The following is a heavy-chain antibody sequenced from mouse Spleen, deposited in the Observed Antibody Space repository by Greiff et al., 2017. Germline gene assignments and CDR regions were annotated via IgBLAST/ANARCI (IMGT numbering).Heavy chain of an antibody. V-gene: IGHV1-62-2*01. CDR2: FYPGSGSI. Sequence: QVQLQQSGAELVKPGASVKLSCKASGYTFTEYTIHWVKQRSGQGLEWIGWFYPGSGSIKYNEKFKDKATLTADKSSSTVYMELSRLTSEDSAVYFCARHDEGPTDGYPPWFAYWGQGTLVTVSA. CDR1: GYTFTEYT. D-gene: IGHD2-3*01. J-gene: IGHJ3*01. CDR3: ARHDEGPTDGYPPWFAY.